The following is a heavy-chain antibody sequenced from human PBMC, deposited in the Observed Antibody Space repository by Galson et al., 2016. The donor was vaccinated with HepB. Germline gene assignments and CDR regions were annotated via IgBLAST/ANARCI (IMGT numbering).Heavy chain of an antibody. CDR2: IGPGGVGM. Sequence: SLRLSCAASGFDFKNYEMNLVRQAPGRGLECVAYIGPGGVGMYLADSVKGRSNISRDDAKKSVFLQTNNLRDDDSGMYFGARGDPVTAPVASDAHDSFDLWGQGTTVIVSS. J-gene: IGHJ3*01. D-gene: IGHD2-21*02. CDR3: ARGDPVTAPVASDAHDSFDL. CDR1: GFDFKNYE. V-gene: IGHV3-48*03.